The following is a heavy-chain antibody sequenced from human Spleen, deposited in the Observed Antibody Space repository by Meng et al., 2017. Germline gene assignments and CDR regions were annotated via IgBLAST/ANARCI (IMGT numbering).Heavy chain of an antibody. CDR2: IYHSGST. CDR1: GGSISSSNW. J-gene: IGHJ4*02. V-gene: IGHV4-4*02. CDR3: ARVSANGVFAEGGFDY. Sequence: QVQLQESGPGLVKPSGTLSLTCAVSGGSISSSNWWSWVRQPPGKGLEWIGEIYHSGSTYYNPSLKSRVTISVDRSKNQFSLKLSSVTAADTAVYYCARVSANGVFAEGGFDYWGQGTLVTVSS. D-gene: IGHD2-8*01.